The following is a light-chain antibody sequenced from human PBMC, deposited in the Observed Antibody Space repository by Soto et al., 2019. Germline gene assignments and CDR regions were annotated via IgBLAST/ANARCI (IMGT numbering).Light chain of an antibody. CDR3: AAWDASLNGPV. CDR1: SSNIGNNP. J-gene: IGLJ2*01. Sequence: QAVVTQPPSASGTPGQRVTISCSGSSSNIGNNPVNWYQQLPGTAPKLLIYTNNERPSGVPDRFSGSKSGTSASLAISGLQSEDEADYYCAAWDASLNGPVFGGGTKLTVL. CDR2: TNN. V-gene: IGLV1-44*01.